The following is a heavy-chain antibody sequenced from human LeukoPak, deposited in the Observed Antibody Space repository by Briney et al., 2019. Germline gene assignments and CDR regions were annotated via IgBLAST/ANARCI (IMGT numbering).Heavy chain of an antibody. CDR2: INPSGGST. Sequence: GASVKVSCKASGYTFTGYYMHWVRQAPGQGLEWMGIINPSGGSTSYARKFQGRVTMTRDTSTSTVYMELSSLRSEDTAVYYCAREDSSGWYVFDYWGQGTLVTVSS. D-gene: IGHD6-19*01. CDR3: AREDSSGWYVFDY. CDR1: GYTFTGYY. J-gene: IGHJ4*02. V-gene: IGHV1-46*01.